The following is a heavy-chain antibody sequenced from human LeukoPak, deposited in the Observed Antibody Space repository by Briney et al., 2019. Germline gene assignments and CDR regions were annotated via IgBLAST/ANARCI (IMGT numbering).Heavy chain of an antibody. J-gene: IGHJ6*04. CDR2: ISSSSSYI. CDR1: GLTFSSYS. CDR3: AELGITMIGGV. Sequence: GGSLSLSCAASGLTFSSYSMNWVRQAPGKGLEWVSSISSSSSYIYYADSVKGRFTISRDNAKNSLYLQMNSLRAEDTAVYYCAELGITMIGGVWGKGTTVTISS. V-gene: IGHV3-21*01. D-gene: IGHD3-10*02.